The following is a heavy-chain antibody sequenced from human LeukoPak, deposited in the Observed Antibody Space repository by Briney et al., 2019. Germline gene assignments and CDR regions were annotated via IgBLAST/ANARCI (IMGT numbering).Heavy chain of an antibody. CDR1: GGSISSGGYY. V-gene: IGHV4-30-2*01. CDR2: IYHSGST. J-gene: IGHJ6*03. D-gene: IGHD2-2*02. Sequence: SETLSLTCTVSGGSISSGGYYWSWIREPPGKGLEWIGYIYHSGSTYYNPSLKSRVTISVDRSKNQFSLKLSSVTAADTAVYYCARRDCSSTSCYIYYYYYMDVWGKGTTVTVSS. CDR3: ARRDCSSTSCYIYYYYYMDV.